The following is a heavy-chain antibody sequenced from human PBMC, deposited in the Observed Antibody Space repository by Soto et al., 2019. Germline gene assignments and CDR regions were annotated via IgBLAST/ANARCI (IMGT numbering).Heavy chain of an antibody. V-gene: IGHV4-59*01. CDR2: LYYTGST. CDR3: ARGGGYDFRSSQAPPIDV. J-gene: IGHJ6*02. Sequence: SETLSLTCNVSGGSISDFFWSWIRQSPGKRLEWIGYLYYTGSTNYNPALKSRVTISLDTSKTQFSLKLGSVTAADTAVYYCARGGGYDFRSSQAPPIDVWGQGTTVTVSS. CDR1: GGSISDFF. D-gene: IGHD3-3*01.